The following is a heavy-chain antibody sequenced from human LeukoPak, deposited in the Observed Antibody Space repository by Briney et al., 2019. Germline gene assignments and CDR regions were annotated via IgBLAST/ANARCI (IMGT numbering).Heavy chain of an antibody. CDR2: IYYSGST. CDR1: GGSISSSSYY. CDR3: ARLAYYSYAFDI. J-gene: IGHJ3*02. V-gene: IGHV4-39*01. Sequence: PSETLSLTCTVSGGSISSSSYYWGWIRQPPGKGLEWIGSIYYSGSTYYNPSLKSRVTISVDTSKNQLSLKLSSVTAADTAVYYCARLAYYSYAFDIWGQGTMVTVSS. D-gene: IGHD3-10*01.